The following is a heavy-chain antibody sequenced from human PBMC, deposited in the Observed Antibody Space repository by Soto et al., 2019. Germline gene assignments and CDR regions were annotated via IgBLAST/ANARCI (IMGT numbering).Heavy chain of an antibody. D-gene: IGHD3-10*01. V-gene: IGHV3-74*01. J-gene: IGHJ4*02. CDR2: ISDDGARI. Sequence: QLVQSGGGLVPPGGSSRLSCVASGFAFDQYWMHWVRQAAGKGLEWVSRISDDGARIDYADFVKGRFTIARDNARNTIFLHMRSLRGEDTAVYYCTRGPRPSSIGTGALWGRGALVTVSS. CDR3: TRGPRPSSIGTGAL. CDR1: GFAFDQYW.